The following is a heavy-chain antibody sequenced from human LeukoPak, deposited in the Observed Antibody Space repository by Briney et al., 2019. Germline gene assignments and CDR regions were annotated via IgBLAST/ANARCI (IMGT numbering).Heavy chain of an antibody. D-gene: IGHD2-15*01. V-gene: IGHV3-23*01. CDR2: ISGSGGST. CDR3: AKGAAYYYYYGMDV. J-gene: IGHJ6*04. CDR1: GFTFSSYA. Sequence: PGGSLRLSCAASGFTFSSYAMSWVRQAPGKGLEWVSAISGSGGSTYYADSVKGRFTISRDNSRNTLYLQMSSPRAEDTAVYYCAKGAAYYYYYGMDVWGKGTTVTVSS.